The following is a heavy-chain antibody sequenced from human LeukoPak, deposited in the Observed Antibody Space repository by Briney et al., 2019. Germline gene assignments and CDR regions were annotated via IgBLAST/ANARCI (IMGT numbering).Heavy chain of an antibody. V-gene: IGHV4-4*07. CDR2: IYTSGST. D-gene: IGHD1-26*01. CDR3: AREGRGSGSYIGAFDI. Sequence: PSETLSLTCTVSGGSISSYYWSWIRQPAGKGLEWIGRIYTSGSTNYNPSLKSRVTMSVDTSKNQFSLKLSSVTAADTAVYYCAREGRGSGSYIGAFDIWGQGTMATVSS. CDR1: GGSISSYY. J-gene: IGHJ3*02.